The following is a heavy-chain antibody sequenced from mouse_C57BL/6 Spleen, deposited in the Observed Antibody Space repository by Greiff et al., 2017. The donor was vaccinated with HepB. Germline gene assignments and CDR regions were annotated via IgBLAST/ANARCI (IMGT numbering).Heavy chain of an antibody. J-gene: IGHJ4*01. CDR2: IDPETGGT. CDR1: GYTFTDYE. Sequence: VKLQESGAELVRPGASVTLSCKASGYTFTDYEMHWVKQTPVHGLEWIGAIDPETGGTAYNQKFKGKAILTADKSSSTAYMELRSLTSEDSAVYYCTIFRGAMDYWGQGTSVTVSS. V-gene: IGHV1-15*01. CDR3: TIFRGAMDY.